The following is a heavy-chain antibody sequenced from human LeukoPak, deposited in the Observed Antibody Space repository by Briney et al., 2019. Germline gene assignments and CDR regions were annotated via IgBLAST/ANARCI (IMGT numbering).Heavy chain of an antibody. CDR3: ARDNYYYYGMDV. V-gene: IGHV4-31*03. J-gene: IGHJ6*02. CDR1: GGSISSGGYY. Sequence: SQTLSLTCTVSGGSISSGGYYWSWIRQHPGKGLEWNGYIYYSGSTYYNPSLKSRVTISVDTSKNQFSLKLSSVTAADTAVYYCARDNYYYYGMDVWGQGTTVTVSS. CDR2: IYYSGST.